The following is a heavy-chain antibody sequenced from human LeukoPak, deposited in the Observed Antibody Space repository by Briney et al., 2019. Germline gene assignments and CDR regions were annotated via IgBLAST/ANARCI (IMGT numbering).Heavy chain of an antibody. J-gene: IGHJ4*02. CDR1: GFTFSSYS. D-gene: IGHD3-22*01. CDR2: ISSSSSTI. V-gene: IGHV3-48*01. CDR3: HTHYYDSIGTKHDY. Sequence: PGGSLRLSCAASGFTFSSYSMNWVRQAPGKGLEWVSYISSSSSTIYYAGTVKGRFTISRDNSKNTLYLQMNNLRAEDTALYYSHTHYYDSIGTKHDYWGQGTLVTVSS.